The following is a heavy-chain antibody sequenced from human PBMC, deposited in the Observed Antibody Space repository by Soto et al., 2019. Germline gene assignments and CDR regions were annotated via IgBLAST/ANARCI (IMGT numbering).Heavy chain of an antibody. CDR2: INHSGST. Sequence: PSETLSLTCAVYGGSFSGYCWSWIRQPPGKGLEWIGEINHSGSTNYNPSLKSRVTISVDTSKNQFSLKLSSVTAADTAVYYCARGNDILTGYYGVDPWGQGTLVTVSS. CDR3: ARGNDILTGYYGVDP. CDR1: GGSFSGYC. J-gene: IGHJ5*02. V-gene: IGHV4-34*01. D-gene: IGHD3-9*01.